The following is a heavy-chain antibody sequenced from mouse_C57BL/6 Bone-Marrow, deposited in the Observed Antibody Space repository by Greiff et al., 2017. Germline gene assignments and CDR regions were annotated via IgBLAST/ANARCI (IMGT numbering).Heavy chain of an antibody. Sequence: EVMLVESEGGLVQPGSSMKLSCTASGFTFSDSYMAWVRQVPEKGLEWVANINYDGSSTYYLDSLKSRFIISRDNAKNILYLQMSSLKSEDTATYYCARDGGYYAMDYWGQGTSVTVSS. J-gene: IGHJ4*01. CDR3: ARDGGYYAMDY. CDR2: INYDGSST. CDR1: GFTFSDSY. V-gene: IGHV5-16*01.